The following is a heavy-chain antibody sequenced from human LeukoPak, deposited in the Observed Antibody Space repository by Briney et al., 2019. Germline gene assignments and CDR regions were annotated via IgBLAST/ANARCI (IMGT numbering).Heavy chain of an antibody. V-gene: IGHV3-11*01. CDR2: ISSSGSTI. CDR1: QLTLRYYD. CDR3: ARARLFGAFDI. J-gene: IGHJ3*02. D-gene: IGHD3-3*01. Sequence: GRAPRLSSPSSQLTLRYYDMSPPRQAPGAGLGWVSYISSSGSTIYYADSVKGRFTISRDNAKNSLYLQMNSLRAEDTAVYYCARARLFGAFDIWGQGTMVTVSS.